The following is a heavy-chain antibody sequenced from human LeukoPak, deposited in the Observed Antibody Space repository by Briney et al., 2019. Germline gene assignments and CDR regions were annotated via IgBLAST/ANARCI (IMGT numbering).Heavy chain of an antibody. J-gene: IGHJ4*02. CDR1: GFTFSSYS. CDR3: ARDSLGATGRPFDY. Sequence: PGGSLRLSCAASGFTFSSYSMNWVRQAPGKGLEWVSSISSSSSYIYYADSVKGRFTISRDNAKNSLYLQMNSLRAEDTAVYYCARDSLGATGRPFDYWGQGTLVTVSS. V-gene: IGHV3-21*01. D-gene: IGHD3-16*01. CDR2: ISSSSSYI.